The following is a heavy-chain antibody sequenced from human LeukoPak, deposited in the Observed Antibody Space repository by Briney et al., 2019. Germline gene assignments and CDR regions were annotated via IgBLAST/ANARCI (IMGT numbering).Heavy chain of an antibody. CDR2: IKWNGGST. CDR3: AKDTWAAAGIDY. D-gene: IGHD6-13*01. CDR1: GFTFDDYG. V-gene: IGHV3-20*04. J-gene: IGHJ4*02. Sequence: GSLRLSCAASGFTFDDYGMNWVRQAPGKGLEWVSGIKWNGGSTGYADSVKGRFTISRDNAKNTLYLQMNSLRAEDTAVYYCAKDTWAAAGIDYWGQGTLVTVSS.